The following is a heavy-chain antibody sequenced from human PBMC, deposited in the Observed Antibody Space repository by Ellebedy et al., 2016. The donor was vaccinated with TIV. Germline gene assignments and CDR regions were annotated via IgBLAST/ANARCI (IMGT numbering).Heavy chain of an antibody. CDR2: IIPIFDTP. CDR1: GGSFSNYG. J-gene: IGHJ2*01. Sequence: AASVKVSCKASGGSFSNYGFNWVRQAPGQGLEWMGAIIPIFDTPNYAQKFQDRLTITTDESTTTAYMELSSLRSDDTAMYYCAKSVVSVAIKWYFDLWGRGTLVTVSS. V-gene: IGHV1-69*05. CDR3: AKSVVSVAIKWYFDL. D-gene: IGHD2-21*02.